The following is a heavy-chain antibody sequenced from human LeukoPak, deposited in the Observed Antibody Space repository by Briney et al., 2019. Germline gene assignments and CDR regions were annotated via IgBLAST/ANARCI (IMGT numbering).Heavy chain of an antibody. CDR2: ISHDGSNT. V-gene: IGHV3-30*18. CDR3: AKEMKPWMHFDY. D-gene: IGHD5-12*01. Sequence: PGGSLRLSCAASGFTFSRSAVHWVRQAPGKGLEWVAVISHDGSNTDYIDSVKGRFTISRDNSKNTLYLQMNSLRAEDTAVYYCAKEMKPWMHFDYWGQGTLVTVSS. CDR1: GFTFSRSA. J-gene: IGHJ4*02.